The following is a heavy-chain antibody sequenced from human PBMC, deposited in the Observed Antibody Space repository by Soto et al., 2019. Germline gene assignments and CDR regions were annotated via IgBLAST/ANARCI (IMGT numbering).Heavy chain of an antibody. D-gene: IGHD3-10*01. Sequence: QVQLVQSGAEVKKPGASVKVSCKASGYTFTSYGISWVRQAPGQGLEWMGLISAYNGNTNYAQKLQGRVTMTTDTSTSTADMELRILRSDDTAVYYCARAALLWFGDRKPFDYWGQGTLVTVSS. J-gene: IGHJ4*02. V-gene: IGHV1-18*01. CDR3: ARAALLWFGDRKPFDY. CDR1: GYTFTSYG. CDR2: ISAYNGNT.